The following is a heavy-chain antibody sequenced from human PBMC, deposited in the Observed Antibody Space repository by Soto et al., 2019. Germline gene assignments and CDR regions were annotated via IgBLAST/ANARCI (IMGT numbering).Heavy chain of an antibody. CDR1: GFTFSSYG. CDR2: ISYDGSNK. V-gene: IGHV3-30*18. Sequence: GGSLRLSCAASGFTFSSYGMHWVRQAPGKGLEWVAVISYDGSNKYYADSVKGRFTISRDNSKNTLYLQMSSLRAEDTAVYYCVKDGSSGWPYYYGMDVWGQGTTVTVSS. D-gene: IGHD6-19*01. J-gene: IGHJ6*02. CDR3: VKDGSSGWPYYYGMDV.